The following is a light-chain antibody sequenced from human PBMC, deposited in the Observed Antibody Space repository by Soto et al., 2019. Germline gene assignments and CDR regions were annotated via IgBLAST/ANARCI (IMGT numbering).Light chain of an antibody. CDR2: DGY. Sequence: IVLTQSPVTLSLSPEERATLSSRASQTFRHLVAWYQQKPGQPPRLLIYDGYYRATDSPPRFSGSGSGSACTLTMSNLEPTVSAVYHGQQRNFCPIIFGHGGWLESK. V-gene: IGKV3-11*01. CDR1: QTFRHL. CDR3: QQRNFCPII. J-gene: IGKJ5*01.